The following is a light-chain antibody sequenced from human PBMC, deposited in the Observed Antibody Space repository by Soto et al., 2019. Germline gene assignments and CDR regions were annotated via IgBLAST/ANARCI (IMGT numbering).Light chain of an antibody. CDR1: SSDVGGYNY. CDR3: SSYTSSSV. Sequence: QSLLTQPAPVSGSPGQSITISCPGTSSDVGGYNYVSWYQQHPGKAPKLMIYDVSNRPSGVSNRFSGSKSGNTASLTISGLQAEDEADYYCSSYTSSSVFGTGTKVTVL. CDR2: DVS. V-gene: IGLV2-14*01. J-gene: IGLJ1*01.